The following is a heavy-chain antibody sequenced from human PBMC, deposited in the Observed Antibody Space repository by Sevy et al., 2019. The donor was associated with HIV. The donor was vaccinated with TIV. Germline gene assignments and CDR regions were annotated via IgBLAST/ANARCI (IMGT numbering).Heavy chain of an antibody. CDR3: TTVPCSGGSCYGSYYYMDV. CDR1: GFTFSNAW. CDR2: IKSKTDGGTT. V-gene: IGHV3-15*01. Sequence: GRSLRLSCAASGFTFSNAWMSWVRQAPGKGLEWVGRIKSKTDGGTTDYAAPVKGRFTISRDDSKNTLYLQMNSLKTEDTAVYYCTTVPCSGGSCYGSYYYMDVWGKGTTVTVSS. J-gene: IGHJ6*03. D-gene: IGHD2-15*01.